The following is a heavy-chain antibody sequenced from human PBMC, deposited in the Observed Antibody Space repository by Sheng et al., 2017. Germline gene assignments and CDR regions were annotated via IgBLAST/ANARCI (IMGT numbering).Heavy chain of an antibody. CDR3: ASGTVFWSVYYYYYGTGR. D-gene: IGHD1-1*01. J-gene: IGHJ6*02. CDR2: INPSGGST. V-gene: IGHV1-46*01. CDR1: GYTFTSYY. Sequence: QVQLVQSGAEVKKPGASVKVSCKASGYTFTSYYMHWVRQAPGQGLEWMGIINPSGGSTSYAQKFQGRVTMTRDTSTSTVYMELSSLRSEDTGRGITCASGTVFWSVYYYYYGTGRLGPRA.